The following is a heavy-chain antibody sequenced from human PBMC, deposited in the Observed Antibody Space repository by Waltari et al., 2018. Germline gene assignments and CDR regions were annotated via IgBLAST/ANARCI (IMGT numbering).Heavy chain of an antibody. V-gene: IGHV3-48*04. CDR2: ISSSSSTI. CDR1: GFTFSSYS. Sequence: EVQLVESGGGLVQPGGSLRISCAASGFTFSSYSMNWVRQAPGKGLEWVSYISSSSSTIYYADSVKGRFTISRDNAKNSLYLQMNSLRAEDKAVYYCARVRGYVDYWGQGTLVTVSS. CDR3: ARVRGYVDY. J-gene: IGHJ4*02.